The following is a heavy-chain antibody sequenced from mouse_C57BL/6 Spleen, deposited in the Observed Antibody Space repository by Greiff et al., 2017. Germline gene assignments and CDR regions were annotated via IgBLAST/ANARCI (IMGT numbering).Heavy chain of an antibody. CDR2: IDLANGNT. CDR1: GFNIKNTY. Sequence: EVQLQQSVAELVRPGASVKLSCTASGFNIKNTYMHWVKQRPEQGLEWIGRIDLANGNTKYAPKFQGKATVTADTSSNTAYLQHSSLTSEDTAIYYCARPDYGSSWGFDVWGTGTTVTVSS. J-gene: IGHJ1*03. V-gene: IGHV14-3*01. CDR3: ARPDYGSSWGFDV. D-gene: IGHD1-1*01.